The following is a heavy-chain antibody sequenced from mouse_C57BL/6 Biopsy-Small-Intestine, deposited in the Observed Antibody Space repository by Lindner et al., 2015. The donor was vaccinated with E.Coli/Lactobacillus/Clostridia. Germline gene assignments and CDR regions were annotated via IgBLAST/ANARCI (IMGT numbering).Heavy chain of an antibody. CDR2: INTRTGNP. J-gene: IGHJ4*01. CDR3: ATQYSSAWAGIHY. CDR1: GYTFNSYP. D-gene: IGHD2-5*01. V-gene: IGHV9-3*02. Sequence: VKVSCKGSGYTFNSYPINWVRQAPGQGLEWMGWINTRTGNPAYGQGFTGRFVFSFDTSVSTAYLQINSLKAEDTAVYYCATQYSSAWAGIHYWGQGTLVTVSS.